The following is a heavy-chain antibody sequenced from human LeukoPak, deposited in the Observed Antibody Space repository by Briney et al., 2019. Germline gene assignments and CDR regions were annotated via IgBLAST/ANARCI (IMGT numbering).Heavy chain of an antibody. CDR1: GFTFSNYA. J-gene: IGHJ4*02. D-gene: IGHD1-1*01. Sequence: GRSLTLSCAASGFTFSNYAIHWVRQAPGRGLEWVAAISYDGNSQHYGAPVKGRFTISRDNSKSTVYLQINTLRTDDAAIYYCAKPYPTLTTSAVLDNWGQGTLVTVSS. CDR2: ISYDGNSQ. V-gene: IGHV3-30*18. CDR3: AKPYPTLTTSAVLDN.